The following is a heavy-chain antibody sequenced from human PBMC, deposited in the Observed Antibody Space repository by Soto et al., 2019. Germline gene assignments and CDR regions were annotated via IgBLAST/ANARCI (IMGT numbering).Heavy chain of an antibody. CDR3: ARDGQQLTPYALDV. V-gene: IGHV3-33*08. Sequence: QVQLVESGGGVIQPGRSLRLSCAASGFTLRLHAMHWVRQAPGKGLEWVAQIWYDGSNKYYTDSVKGRFTVSRDDFKNTVFLQMDSLRAEGTAVYYCARDGQQLTPYALDVWGQGTTVIVSS. D-gene: IGHD6-13*01. J-gene: IGHJ6*02. CDR1: GFTLRLHA. CDR2: IWYDGSNK.